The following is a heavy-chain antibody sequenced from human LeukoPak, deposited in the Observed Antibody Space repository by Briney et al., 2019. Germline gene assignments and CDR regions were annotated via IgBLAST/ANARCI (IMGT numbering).Heavy chain of an antibody. V-gene: IGHV1-8*01. J-gene: IGHJ4*02. CDR3: ARSAPPDYYGSGSPDY. CDR1: GYTFTSYD. CDR2: MNPNSGNT. Sequence: GASVKVSCKASGYTFTSYDINWVRQATGQGLEWMGWMNPNSGNTGYAQKFQGRATMTRNTSISTAYMELSSLRSEDTAVYYCARSAPPDYYGSGSPDYWGQGTLVTVSS. D-gene: IGHD3-10*01.